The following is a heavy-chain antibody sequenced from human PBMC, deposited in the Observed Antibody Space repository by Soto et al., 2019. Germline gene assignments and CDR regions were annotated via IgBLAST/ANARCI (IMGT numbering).Heavy chain of an antibody. CDR3: VKDGGYDFWSGYYPIDY. Sequence: PGVSLGLSCSASGFTFSNYAMHWVRHAPGKGLEYVSAISSDGGSTYYADFVKGRFTISRDNAKNTLYLQVNSLRADDTAVYYCVKDGGYDFWSGYYPIDYWGQGTLVTVSS. CDR1: GFTFSNYA. V-gene: IGHV3-64D*06. CDR2: ISSDGGST. J-gene: IGHJ4*02. D-gene: IGHD3-3*01.